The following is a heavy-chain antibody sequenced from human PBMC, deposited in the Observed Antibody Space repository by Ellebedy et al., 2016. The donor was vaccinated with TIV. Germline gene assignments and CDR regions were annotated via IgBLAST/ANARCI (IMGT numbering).Heavy chain of an antibody. J-gene: IGHJ4*02. D-gene: IGHD3-22*01. Sequence: PGGSLRLSCEASGFTFRNYGMHWVRQAPGKGLEWVSAISGCGGATYYADSVTGRFTISRDNSKNTLYLQMNSLRAEDTAVYYCAKDDYYASSGPFDYWGQGTLVTVSS. CDR1: GFTFRNYG. V-gene: IGHV3-23*01. CDR2: ISGCGGAT. CDR3: AKDDYYASSGPFDY.